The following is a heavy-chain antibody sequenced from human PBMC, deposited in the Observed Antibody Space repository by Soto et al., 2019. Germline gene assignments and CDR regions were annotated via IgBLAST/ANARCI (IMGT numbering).Heavy chain of an antibody. Sequence: PSETLSLTCTVSGGSISSSSYYWGWIRQPPGKGLEWIGSIYYSGSTYYNPSLKSRVTISVDTSKNQFSLKLSSVTAADTAVYYCARQFGAVAGMSYYYGMDVWGQGTTVTVSS. V-gene: IGHV4-39*01. J-gene: IGHJ6*02. D-gene: IGHD6-19*01. CDR2: IYYSGST. CDR3: ARQFGAVAGMSYYYGMDV. CDR1: GGSISSSSYY.